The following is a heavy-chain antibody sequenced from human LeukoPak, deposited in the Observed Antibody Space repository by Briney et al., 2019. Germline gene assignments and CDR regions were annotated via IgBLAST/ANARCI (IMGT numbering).Heavy chain of an antibody. D-gene: IGHD6-6*01. V-gene: IGHV3-66*02. J-gene: IGHJ6*02. CDR1: GFTVSSNY. Sequence: GGSLRLSCAASGFTVSSNYMSWVRQAPGKGLEWVSVICSGGSTYYADSVKGRFTISRDNSKNTLYLQMNSLRAEDTAVYYCARDVRGGYSSSSGGYYYYYYGMDVWGQGTTVTVSS. CDR3: ARDVRGGYSSSSGGYYYYYYGMDV. CDR2: ICSGGST.